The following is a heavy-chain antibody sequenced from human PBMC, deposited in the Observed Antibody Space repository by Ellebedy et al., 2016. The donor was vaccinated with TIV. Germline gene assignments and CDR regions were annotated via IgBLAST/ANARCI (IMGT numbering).Heavy chain of an antibody. CDR1: GGSFSGYY. D-gene: IGHD4-17*01. V-gene: IGHV4-34*01. J-gene: IGHJ4*02. CDR3: VDYGDYVAY. CDR2: INHSGST. Sequence: SETLSLTXAVYGGSFSGYYWSWIRQPPGKGLEWIGEINHSGSTNYNPSLKSRVTISVDTSKNQFSLKLSSVTAADTAVYYCVDYGDYVAYWGQGTLVTVSS.